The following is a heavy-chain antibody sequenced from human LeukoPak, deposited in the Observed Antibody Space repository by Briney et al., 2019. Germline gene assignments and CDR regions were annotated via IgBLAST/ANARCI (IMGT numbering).Heavy chain of an antibody. J-gene: IGHJ5*02. CDR3: AREMHLEYNGSGRKSFDP. CDR2: INPNSGGT. Sequence: ASVTVSCKASGYTFTGYYMHWVRQAPGQGLEWMGWINPNSGGTNYAQKFQGRVTMTRDTSISTAYMELSRLRSDDTAVYYCAREMHLEYNGSGRKSFDPWGQGTLVTVSS. D-gene: IGHD3-10*01. CDR1: GYTFTGYY. V-gene: IGHV1-2*02.